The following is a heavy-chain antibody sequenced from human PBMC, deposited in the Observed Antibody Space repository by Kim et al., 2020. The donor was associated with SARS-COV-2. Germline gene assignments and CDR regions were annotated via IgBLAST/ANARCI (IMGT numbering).Heavy chain of an antibody. CDR2: ST. CDR3: ARNWSSGYPDY. D-gene: IGHD3-22*01. J-gene: IGHJ4*02. V-gene: IGHV4-4*09. Sequence: STNYTPSLKSRVTISVDTSKNQFFLKLSSVTAADTAVYYCARNWSSGYPDYWGQGTLVTVSS.